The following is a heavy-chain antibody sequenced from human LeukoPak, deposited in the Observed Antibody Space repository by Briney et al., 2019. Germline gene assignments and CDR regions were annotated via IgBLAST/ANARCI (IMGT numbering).Heavy chain of an antibody. V-gene: IGHV4-34*01. CDR2: INHSGGT. Sequence: PSETLSLTCAVYGGSFSGYYWSWIRQPPGKGLEWIGEINHSGGTNYNPSLKSRVTIPVDTSKNQFSLKLSSVTAADTAVYYCAGGLAALAFDYWGQGTLVTVSS. D-gene: IGHD6-6*01. CDR1: GGSFSGYY. J-gene: IGHJ4*02. CDR3: AGGLAALAFDY.